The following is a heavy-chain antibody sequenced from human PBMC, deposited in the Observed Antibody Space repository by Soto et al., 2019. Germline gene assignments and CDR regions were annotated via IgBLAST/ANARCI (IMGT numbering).Heavy chain of an antibody. CDR2: IYYSGST. CDR1: GGSISSSSYY. CDR3: ARMYYDILTGYYDYYYCYGMDV. V-gene: IGHV4-39*01. D-gene: IGHD3-9*01. Sequence: SETLSLTCTVSGGSISSSSYYWGWIRQPPGKGLEWIGSIYYSGSTYYNPSLKSRVTISVDTSKNQFSLKLSSVTAADTAVYYCARMYYDILTGYYDYYYCYGMDVSGQGTTVTVS. J-gene: IGHJ6*02.